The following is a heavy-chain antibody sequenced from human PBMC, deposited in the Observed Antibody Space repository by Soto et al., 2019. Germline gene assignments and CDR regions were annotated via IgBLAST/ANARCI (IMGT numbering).Heavy chain of an antibody. CDR2: MNPNRGNT. Sequence: QVQLVQSGAEVKKPGASVKVPCKASGYTFTSYDINWVRQATGQGLEWMGWMNPNRGNTGYAQKFQGRVTMTRTTSIIKADMELSSLRSEDTAVYYCTIEVNFYGLDVWGQGTTVTVSS. CDR3: TIEVNFYGLDV. V-gene: IGHV1-8*01. CDR1: GYTFTSYD. J-gene: IGHJ6*02.